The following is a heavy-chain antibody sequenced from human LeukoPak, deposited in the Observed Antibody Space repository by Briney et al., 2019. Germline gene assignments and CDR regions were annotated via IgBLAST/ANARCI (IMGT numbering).Heavy chain of an antibody. CDR1: GFTFSTYW. CDR3: ARAPSEIGGYYPEYFRH. CDR2: IKSDGST. D-gene: IGHD3-22*01. V-gene: IGHV3-74*01. Sequence: GGSLRLSCAASGFTFSTYWMHWVRQAPGKGLVWVSRIKSDGSTNYADSVKGRITISRDNAKNTVSLQMNSLRPEDTGVYYCARAPSEIGGYYPEYFRHWGQGTLVTVSS. J-gene: IGHJ1*01.